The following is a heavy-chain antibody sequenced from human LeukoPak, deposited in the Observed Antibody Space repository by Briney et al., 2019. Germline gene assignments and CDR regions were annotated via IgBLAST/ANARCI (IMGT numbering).Heavy chain of an antibody. CDR3: ARKRAGDYYYYGMDV. J-gene: IGHJ6*02. Sequence: GGSLKLSCAASGFTFSSYSMNWVRQAPGKGLEWVSSISSSSSYIYYADSVKGRFTISRDNAKNSLYLQMNSLRAEDTAVYYCARKRAGDYYYYGMDVWGQGTTATVSS. CDR2: ISSSSSYI. CDR1: GFTFSSYS. V-gene: IGHV3-21*01. D-gene: IGHD6-13*01.